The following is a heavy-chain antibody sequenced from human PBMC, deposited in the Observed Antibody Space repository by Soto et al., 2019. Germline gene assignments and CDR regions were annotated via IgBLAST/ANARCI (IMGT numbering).Heavy chain of an antibody. V-gene: IGHV1-18*01. Sequence: QVQLVQSGAEVKKPGASVKVSCKASGYTFTSYGISWVRQAPGQGLEWMGWISDYNGNTNYAQKLQGRVTMNTDTTTSKALMELRSRRSDDTAVYYCARGKYSPPYDYYYGRDVGSQGTTVTVSS. CDR3: ARGKYSPPYDYYYGRDV. D-gene: IGHD5-18*01. J-gene: IGHJ6*02. CDR1: GYTFTSYG. CDR2: ISDYNGNT.